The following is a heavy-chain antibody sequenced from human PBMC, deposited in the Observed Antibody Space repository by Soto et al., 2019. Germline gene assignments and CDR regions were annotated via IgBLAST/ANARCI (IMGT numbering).Heavy chain of an antibody. Sequence: GGSLRLSXAASGFTFSSYAMSWVRQAPGKGLEWVSAISGSGGSTYYADSVKGRFTISRDNSKNTLYLQMNSLRAEGTAVYYCAKEGDYYDSSGYYGSAPSDAFDIWGQGTMVTVSS. CDR3: AKEGDYYDSSGYYGSAPSDAFDI. CDR1: GFTFSSYA. CDR2: ISGSGGST. D-gene: IGHD3-22*01. J-gene: IGHJ3*02. V-gene: IGHV3-23*01.